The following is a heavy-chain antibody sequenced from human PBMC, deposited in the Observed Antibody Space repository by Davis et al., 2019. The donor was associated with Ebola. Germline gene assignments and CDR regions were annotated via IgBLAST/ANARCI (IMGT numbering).Heavy chain of an antibody. D-gene: IGHD3-22*01. CDR1: GYTFTSYD. CDR3: ARVPARYYDSSGYYSHWFDP. Sequence: AASVKVSCKASGYTFTSYDINWVRQATGQGLEWMGWMNPNSGNTGYAQKFQGRVTMTRNTSISTAYMELSSLRSEDTAVYYCARVPARYYDSSGYYSHWFDPWGQGTLVTVSS. CDR2: MNPNSGNT. V-gene: IGHV1-8*01. J-gene: IGHJ5*02.